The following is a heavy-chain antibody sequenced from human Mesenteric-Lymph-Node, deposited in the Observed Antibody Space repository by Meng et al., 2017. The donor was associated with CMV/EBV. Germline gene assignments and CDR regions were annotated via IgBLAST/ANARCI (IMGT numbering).Heavy chain of an antibody. CDR1: GSISSSHYY. D-gene: IGHD4-17*01. CDR3: AKTPVTTTSADAFDI. Sequence: GSISSSHYYWGWIRQPPGKGLEWIGSVSYSGSPYYNPSRKSRVTMSVDTSKNQFSLKLSSVTAADTAVYYCAKTPVTTTSADAFDIWGRGTMVTVSS. CDR2: VSYSGSP. J-gene: IGHJ3*02. V-gene: IGHV4-39*01.